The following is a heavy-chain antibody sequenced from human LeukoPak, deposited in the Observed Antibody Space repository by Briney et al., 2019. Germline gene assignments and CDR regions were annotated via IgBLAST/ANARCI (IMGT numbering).Heavy chain of an antibody. V-gene: IGHV1-2*02. Sequence: GASVKVSCKASGYTFTGYYMHWVRQAPGQGLEWMGWINPNSGGTNYAQKFQGRVTMTTDTSTSTAYMDLRSLRSDDTAVYYCARDLHRVVVRGVPHYYYYMDVWGKGTTVTISS. CDR2: INPNSGGT. CDR3: ARDLHRVVVRGVPHYYYYMDV. J-gene: IGHJ6*03. CDR1: GYTFTGYY. D-gene: IGHD3-10*01.